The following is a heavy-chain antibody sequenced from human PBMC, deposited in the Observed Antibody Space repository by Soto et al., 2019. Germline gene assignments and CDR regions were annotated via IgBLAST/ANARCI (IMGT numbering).Heavy chain of an antibody. CDR2: ISWDGYST. V-gene: IGHV3-43*01. D-gene: IGHD4-4*01. CDR1: GFTFDDYS. J-gene: IGHJ4*02. CDR3: VKDGAVTDYTYLDS. Sequence: EVQMVESGGVVVQPGGSLRLSCAASGFTFDDYSVHWVRQAPGKGLEWVSLISWDGYSTFYADSVKGRFTISRDNCKNSLYLQMNSLTTEDTAFYYCVKDGAVTDYTYLDSWCQGALVTVSS.